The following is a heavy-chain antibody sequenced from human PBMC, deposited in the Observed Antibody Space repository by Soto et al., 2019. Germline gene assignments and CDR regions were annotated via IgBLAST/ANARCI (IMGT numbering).Heavy chain of an antibody. CDR1: GFTFTSSA. CDR2: IVVGSGNT. CDR3: AADPFRGYSSSWYGMDV. Sequence: QMQLVQSGPEVKKPGTSVKVSCKASGFTFTSSAMQWVRQARGQRLEWIGWIVVGSGNTNYAQKFQERVTITRDMSTSTAYMERSSLRSEDTAVYYCAADPFRGYSSSWYGMDVWSQGTTVTVS. D-gene: IGHD6-13*01. V-gene: IGHV1-58*02. J-gene: IGHJ6*02.